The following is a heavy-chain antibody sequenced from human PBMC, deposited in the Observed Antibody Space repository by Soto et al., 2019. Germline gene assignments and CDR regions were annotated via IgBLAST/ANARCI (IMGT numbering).Heavy chain of an antibody. Sequence: QVQLQESGPGLVKPSETLSLTCTVSGGSISSYYWSWIRQPPGKGLEWIGYIYYSGSTNYNPSLKGRVTISVDTSKNQFSLKLSSVTAADTAVYYCARDEMGDGYIWGNWFDPWGQGTLVTVSS. J-gene: IGHJ5*02. D-gene: IGHD3-16*01. CDR3: ARDEMGDGYIWGNWFDP. CDR1: GGSISSYY. CDR2: IYYSGST. V-gene: IGHV4-59*01.